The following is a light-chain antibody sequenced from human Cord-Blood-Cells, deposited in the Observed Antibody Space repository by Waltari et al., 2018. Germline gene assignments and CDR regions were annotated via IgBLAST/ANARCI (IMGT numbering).Light chain of an antibody. CDR1: SSDVGGYNY. CDR2: DVS. CDR3: CSYAGSYNVV. Sequence: QSALTQPRSVSGSPGQSVTISCTGTSSDVGGYNYVSWYQQHPGKAPKLMIYDVSKRPSGVPDRFSGSKAGKTASLTISGLQAEDEADYYFCSYAGSYNVVFGGGTKLTVL. V-gene: IGLV2-11*01. J-gene: IGLJ2*01.